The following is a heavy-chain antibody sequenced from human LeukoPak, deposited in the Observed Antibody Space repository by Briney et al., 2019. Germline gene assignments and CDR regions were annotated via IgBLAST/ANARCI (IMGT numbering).Heavy chain of an antibody. Sequence: GASVKVSCKASGYTFTSYGISWVRQAPGQGLEWMGWISAYNGNTNYAQKLRGRVTMTTDTSTSTAYMELRSLRSDDTAVYYCYYYDSSGYTDYWGQGTLVTVSS. J-gene: IGHJ4*02. D-gene: IGHD3-22*01. V-gene: IGHV1-18*04. CDR2: ISAYNGNT. CDR3: YYYDSSGYTDY. CDR1: GYTFTSYG.